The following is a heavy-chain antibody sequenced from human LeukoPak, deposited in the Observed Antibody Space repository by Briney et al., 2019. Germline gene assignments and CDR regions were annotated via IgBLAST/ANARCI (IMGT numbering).Heavy chain of an antibody. V-gene: IGHV1-2*02. CDR2: INPNSGGS. D-gene: IGHD3-22*01. Sequence: GASVKVSCKASGYTFTDCYMHWVRQAPGQGLEWMGWINPNSGGSKYTQRFQGRVTMTRDTSISTAYMELSRLTSDDTAVYFCAKSTYYDSGGFAFEIWGQGTMVTVSS. J-gene: IGHJ3*02. CDR1: GYTFTDCY. CDR3: AKSTYYDSGGFAFEI.